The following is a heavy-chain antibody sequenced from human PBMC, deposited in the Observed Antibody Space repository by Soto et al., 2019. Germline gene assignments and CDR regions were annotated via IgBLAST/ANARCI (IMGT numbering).Heavy chain of an antibody. CDR2: IYQSWVT. J-gene: IGHJ5*02. Sequence: ASETLSLTCNMSGDSYSISTYSWSWIRQPPGKALQWIGFIYQSWVTSYNPSLASRVSISLDRSNNQCSLKLKSVTAADTAVYFCAGMPYTSGLRFDPWGPGTLVTVSS. CDR3: AGMPYTSGLRFDP. CDR1: GDSYSISTYS. V-gene: IGHV4-30-2*01. D-gene: IGHD6-19*01.